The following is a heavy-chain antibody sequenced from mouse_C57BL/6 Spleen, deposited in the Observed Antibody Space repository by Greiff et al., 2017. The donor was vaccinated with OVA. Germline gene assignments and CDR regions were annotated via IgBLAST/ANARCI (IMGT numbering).Heavy chain of an antibody. CDR3: APIYYYGSSYGWYFDV. CDR2: INPNNGGT. D-gene: IGHD1-1*01. CDR1: GYTFTDYN. Sequence: VQLQQSGPELVKPGASVKMSCKASGYTFTDYNMHWVKQSHGKSLEWIGYINPNNGGTSYNQKFKGKATLTVNKSSSTAYMELRSLTSEDSAVYYCAPIYYYGSSYGWYFDVWGTGTTVTVSS. V-gene: IGHV1-22*01. J-gene: IGHJ1*03.